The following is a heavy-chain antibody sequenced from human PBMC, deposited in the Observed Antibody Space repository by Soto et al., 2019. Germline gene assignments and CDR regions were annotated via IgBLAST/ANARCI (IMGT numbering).Heavy chain of an antibody. J-gene: IGHJ5*02. CDR2: INPNGGST. CDR3: ARGFATGVWFFEP. D-gene: IGHD2-21*01. Sequence: ASVKVSCKASGYIFINYYIHWVRQAPGQGLEWIGIINPNGGSTNYAQKFRGRVTMARDTSTSTVYMDLSSLRVEDMAVYYYARGFATGVWFFEPWGQGTLVTVSS. V-gene: IGHV1-46*01. CDR1: GYIFINYY.